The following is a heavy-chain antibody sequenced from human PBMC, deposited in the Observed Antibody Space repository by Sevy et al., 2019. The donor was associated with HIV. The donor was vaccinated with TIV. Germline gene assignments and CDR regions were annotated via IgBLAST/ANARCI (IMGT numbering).Heavy chain of an antibody. CDR1: GYTLTELS. V-gene: IGHV1-24*01. D-gene: IGHD3-22*01. CDR2: FDPEDGET. Sequence: ASVKVSCKVSGYTLTELSMHWVRQAPGKGLEWMGGFDPEDGETIYAQKFQGRVTMTEDTSTDTAYLELSRLRAEDTAVYYCATRTKAHYYDSSGYYSYYFDYWGQGTLVTVSS. CDR3: ATRTKAHYYDSSGYYSYYFDY. J-gene: IGHJ4*02.